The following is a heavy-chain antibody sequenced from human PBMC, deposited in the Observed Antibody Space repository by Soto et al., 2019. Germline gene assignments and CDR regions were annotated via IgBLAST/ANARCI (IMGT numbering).Heavy chain of an antibody. J-gene: IGHJ6*02. CDR2: INHSGST. D-gene: IGHD2-15*01. V-gene: IGHV4-34*01. Sequence: QVQLQQWGAGLLKPSETLSLTCAVYGGSFSGYYWSWIRQPPGKGLEWIGEINHSGSTNYNPSLKSRVTISVDTSKNQVSLKLSSVTAADTAVYYCARIWYYYYGMDVWGQGTTVTVSS. CDR3: ARIWYYYYGMDV. CDR1: GGSFSGYY.